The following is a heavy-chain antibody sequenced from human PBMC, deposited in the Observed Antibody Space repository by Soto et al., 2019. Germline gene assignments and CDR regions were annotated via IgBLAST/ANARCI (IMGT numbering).Heavy chain of an antibody. Sequence: EVQLVESGGGLVKPGGSLRLSCAASGFTFSNAWMSWVRQAPGKGLEWVGPIKSKTDGGTTDYAAPVKGRFTISRDDSKNTLYLQMNSLKTEDTAVYYCTTDPDIVVVPAANYWGQGTLVTVSS. J-gene: IGHJ4*02. V-gene: IGHV3-15*01. D-gene: IGHD2-2*01. CDR1: GFTFSNAW. CDR2: IKSKTDGGTT. CDR3: TTDPDIVVVPAANY.